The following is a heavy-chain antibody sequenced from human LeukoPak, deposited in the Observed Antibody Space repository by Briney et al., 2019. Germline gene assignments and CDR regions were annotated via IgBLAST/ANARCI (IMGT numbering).Heavy chain of an antibody. V-gene: IGHV3-30*18. J-gene: IGHJ4*02. CDR3: AQKGGTDH. D-gene: IGHD2-15*01. CDR2: ISYDGSNK. Sequence: GGSLRLSCEASGFTFSSYGMHWVRQAPGKGLEWVAVISYDGSNKYYADSVKGRFTISRDNAKNSLYLQMSSLRDEDTAVYYCAQKGGTDHWGQGPLVTVSS. CDR1: GFTFSSYG.